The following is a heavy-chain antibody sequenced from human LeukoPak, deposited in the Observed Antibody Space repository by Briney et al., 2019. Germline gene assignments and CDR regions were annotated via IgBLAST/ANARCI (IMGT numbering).Heavy chain of an antibody. D-gene: IGHD3-3*01. CDR1: GGTFSSYA. J-gene: IGHJ4*02. V-gene: IGHV1-69*05. Sequence: SVKVSCKASGGTFSSYAISWVRQAPGQGLEWMGRIIPIFGTANYAQKFQGRVTITTDESTSTAYMELSSLRSEDTAVYYCARGIYDFWSGYIDYWGQGTLVTVSS. CDR3: ARGIYDFWSGYIDY. CDR2: IIPIFGTA.